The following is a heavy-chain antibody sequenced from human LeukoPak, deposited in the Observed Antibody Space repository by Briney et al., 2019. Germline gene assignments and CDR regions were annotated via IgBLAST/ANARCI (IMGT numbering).Heavy chain of an antibody. CDR1: GFTFDDYA. V-gene: IGHV3-9*01. D-gene: IGHD1-26*01. Sequence: GRSLRLSCAASGFTFDDYAMHWVRQAPGKGLEWVSGISWNSGSIGYADSVKGRFTISRDNAKNSLYLQMNSLRAEDTALYYCAKDMVPGVVGATTAAFDIWGQGTMVTVSS. CDR3: AKDMVPGVVGATTAAFDI. J-gene: IGHJ3*02. CDR2: ISWNSGSI.